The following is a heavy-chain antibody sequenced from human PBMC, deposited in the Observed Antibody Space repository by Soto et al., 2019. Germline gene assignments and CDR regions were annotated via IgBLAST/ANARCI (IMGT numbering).Heavy chain of an antibody. D-gene: IGHD3-10*01. J-gene: IGHJ6*02. CDR1: GYTFTGYY. CDR2: INPNSGGT. CDR3: AITMVRGVIGGMDV. V-gene: IGHV1-2*04. Sequence: QVQLVQSGAEVKKPGASVKVSCKASGYTFTGYYMHWVRQAPGQGLEWLGWINPNSGGTNYAQKFQGWVTMTRDTSISTAYMELSRLRSDDTAVYYCAITMVRGVIGGMDVWGQGTTVTVSS.